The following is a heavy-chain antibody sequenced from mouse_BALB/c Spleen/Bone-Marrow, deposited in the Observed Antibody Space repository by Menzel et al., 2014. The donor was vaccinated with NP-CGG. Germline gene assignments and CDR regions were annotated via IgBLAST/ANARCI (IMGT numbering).Heavy chain of an antibody. CDR1: GYSFRGHH. D-gene: IGHD1-1*02. V-gene: IGHV1-18*01. CDR3: ARYGSYLGGTMDY. CDR2: GHPNNGGT. Sequence: EVQLMESGPDLVKPGDLVQIPCKASGYSFRGHHMHWVKQSDGKRLERNGRGHPNNGGTSHNQKFKGNGLLNVDMSPSTAHMEVRSLTSEDPAVYSCARYGSYLGGTMDYWGRGTSLTDS. J-gene: IGHJ4*01.